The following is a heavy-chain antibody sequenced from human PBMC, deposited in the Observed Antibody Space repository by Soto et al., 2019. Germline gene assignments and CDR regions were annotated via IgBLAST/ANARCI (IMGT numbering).Heavy chain of an antibody. CDR1: GGSISSYY. D-gene: IGHD3-3*01. Sequence: SETLSLTCTVSGGSISSYYWSWIRQPPGKGLEWIGYIYYSGSTNYNPSLKSRVTISVDTSKNQFSLKLSSVTAADTAAYYCASSHYDFWSGPFDYWGQGTLVTAPQ. CDR3: ASSHYDFWSGPFDY. CDR2: IYYSGST. V-gene: IGHV4-59*01. J-gene: IGHJ4*02.